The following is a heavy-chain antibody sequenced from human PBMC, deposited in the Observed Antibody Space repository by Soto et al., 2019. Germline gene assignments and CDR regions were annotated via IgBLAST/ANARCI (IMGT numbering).Heavy chain of an antibody. CDR2: IVVGSGNT. CDR1: GFTFTSSA. CDR3: APRGPLVGSGYYTGYDWFDP. Sequence: ASVKVSCKASGFTFTSSAVQWVQRARGQRLEWIGWIVVGSGNTNYAQKFQERVTITRDMSTSTAYMEVSSLRSDDTGLYYCAPRGPLVGSGYYTGYDWFDPWGQRTLVAVSS. J-gene: IGHJ5*02. D-gene: IGHD3-3*01. V-gene: IGHV1-58*01.